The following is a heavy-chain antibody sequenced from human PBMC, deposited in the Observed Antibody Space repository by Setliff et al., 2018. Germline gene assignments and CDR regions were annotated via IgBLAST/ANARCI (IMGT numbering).Heavy chain of an antibody. Sequence: SVKVSCKASGGTFSSYAISWVRQAPGQGLEWMGGIIPILGIANYAQKFQGRVTITADESTSTAYMELSSLRSEDTAVYYCARDTPQYYYDSSGYYRAFDIWGQGTMVTVSS. CDR3: ARDTPQYYYDSSGYYRAFDI. CDR1: GGTFSSYA. D-gene: IGHD3-22*01. J-gene: IGHJ3*02. V-gene: IGHV1-69*10. CDR2: IIPILGIA.